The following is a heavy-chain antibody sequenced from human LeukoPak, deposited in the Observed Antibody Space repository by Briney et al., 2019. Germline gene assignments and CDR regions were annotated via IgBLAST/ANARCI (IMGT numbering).Heavy chain of an antibody. D-gene: IGHD2-2*02. CDR1: GFTFRDYY. Sequence: GGSLRLSCAASGFTFRDYYMSWIPQAPGKGLELVSYISSSGSTIYYADSLKCRFTIPRDNAKNSLYLKMNSLRAEETAVYYCASPLGYCSSTSWYTSDPFDIWGQGTMVTVSS. J-gene: IGHJ3*02. CDR3: ASPLGYCSSTSWYTSDPFDI. CDR2: ISSSGSTI. V-gene: IGHV3-11*04.